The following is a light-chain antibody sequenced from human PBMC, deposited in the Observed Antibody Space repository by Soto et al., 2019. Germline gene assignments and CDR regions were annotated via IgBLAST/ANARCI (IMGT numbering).Light chain of an antibody. Sequence: QSALTQAASVSGSPGQSITISCTGASSDVGTYNLVSWYQQHPGKAPKLMIYEGSERPSGVSHRFSGSRSGNTASLTIAGLQAEDEADYYCCSYAGSSTFMFGGGTKLTVL. CDR3: CSYAGSSTFM. CDR1: SSDVGTYNL. J-gene: IGLJ3*02. V-gene: IGLV2-23*03. CDR2: EGS.